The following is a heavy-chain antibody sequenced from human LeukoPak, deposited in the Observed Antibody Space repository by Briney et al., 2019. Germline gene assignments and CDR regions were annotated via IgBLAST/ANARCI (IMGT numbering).Heavy chain of an antibody. CDR3: AKDRGWGPIDYLDY. V-gene: IGHV3-23*01. CDR2: ISHSGGST. D-gene: IGHD7-27*01. CDR1: GFTFSIYA. J-gene: IGHJ4*02. Sequence: GGSLRLSCAASGFTFSIYAMSWVRQAPGKGLEWVSGISHSGGSTYYADLVKGRFTISRDNSKNTLDLQMNSLRAEDTAVYYCAKDRGWGPIDYLDYWGQGTLVTVSS.